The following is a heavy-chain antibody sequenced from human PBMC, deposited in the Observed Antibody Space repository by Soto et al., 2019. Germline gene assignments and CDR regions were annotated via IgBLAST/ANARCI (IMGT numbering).Heavy chain of an antibody. Sequence: GESLKISCKGSGYSFTSYWIGWVRQMPGKGLEWMGLIFTRDSETKTSPSFQGHVSFSVDNSINTVYLQWTSLKTADTGMYFCARGYYDSGHGYDLWGQGTQVTVSS. J-gene: IGHJ5*02. CDR1: GYSFTSYW. V-gene: IGHV5-51*01. D-gene: IGHD3-10*01. CDR2: IFTRDSET. CDR3: ARGYYDSGHGYDL.